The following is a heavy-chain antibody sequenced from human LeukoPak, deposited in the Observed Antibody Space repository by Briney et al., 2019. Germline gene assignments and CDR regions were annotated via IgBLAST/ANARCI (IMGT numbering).Heavy chain of an antibody. CDR3: ARGFVATYYYGMDV. CDR2: INSDGSST. CDR1: GFTLSSYW. J-gene: IGHJ6*02. V-gene: IGHV3-74*01. D-gene: IGHD2-21*01. Sequence: GGSLRLSCAASGFTLSSYWMHWVRQAPGKGLVWVSRINSDGSSTSNADSVKGRFIISRDNAKNTLYLQMDSLRAEDTAVYYCARGFVATYYYGMDVWGQGTTVTVSS.